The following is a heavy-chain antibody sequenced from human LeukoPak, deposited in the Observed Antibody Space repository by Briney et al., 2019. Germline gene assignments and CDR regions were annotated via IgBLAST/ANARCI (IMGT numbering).Heavy chain of an antibody. CDR1: GFPFNAYN. CDR3: AKDGGRYRFDF. D-gene: IGHD3-16*02. CDR2: IRNDETEV. Sequence: GGSLRLSCTAPGFPFNAYNIHWIRQSPGRGLEWVSFIRNDETEVHYADFAKGRFTISRDRSKNSVYLQMNSLRPDDTALYYCAKDGGRYRFDFWGQGTMVTVSS. J-gene: IGHJ4*02. V-gene: IGHV3-30*02.